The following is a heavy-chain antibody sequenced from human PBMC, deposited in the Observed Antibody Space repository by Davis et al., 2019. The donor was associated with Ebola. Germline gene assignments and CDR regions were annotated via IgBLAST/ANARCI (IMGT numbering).Heavy chain of an antibody. CDR2: IYTGDSDT. CDR3: ASLRRTITGMDDAFDI. Sequence: GESLKISCKDSGNSFTSHWIGWVRQMPGKGLEWMGIIYTGDSDTRYSPSFRGQVNISADKSIKAAFLHWSSLKASDTAMYYCASLRRTITGMDDAFDIWGQGTMVTVSS. V-gene: IGHV5-51*01. J-gene: IGHJ3*02. CDR1: GNSFTSHW. D-gene: IGHD2-8*02.